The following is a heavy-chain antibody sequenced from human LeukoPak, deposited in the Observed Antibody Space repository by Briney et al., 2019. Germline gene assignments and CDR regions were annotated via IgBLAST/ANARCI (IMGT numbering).Heavy chain of an antibody. Sequence: SETLSLTCAVSGYSISRGYYWGWIRQPPGKGLEWIGSIYHSGNTYYNPSLKSRVTISLYTSKNQFSLKLNSVTAADTAVYYCARVPHDDNPLRLYYLDYWGQGTLVTVSS. V-gene: IGHV4-38-2*01. CDR1: GYSISRGYY. J-gene: IGHJ4*02. CDR3: ARVPHDDNPLRLYYLDY. D-gene: IGHD1-14*01. CDR2: IYHSGNT.